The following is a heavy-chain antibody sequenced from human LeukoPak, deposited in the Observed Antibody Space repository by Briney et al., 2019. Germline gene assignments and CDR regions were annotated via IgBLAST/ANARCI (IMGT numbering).Heavy chain of an antibody. Sequence: SETLSLTCAVYGGSFSGYYWSWIRQPPGKGLEWIGEINHSGGTNCNPSLKSRVTISVDTSKNQFSLKLSSVTAADTAVYYCARNYYFDYWGQGTLVTVSS. CDR1: GGSFSGYY. CDR3: ARNYYFDY. J-gene: IGHJ4*02. CDR2: INHSGGT. V-gene: IGHV4-34*01.